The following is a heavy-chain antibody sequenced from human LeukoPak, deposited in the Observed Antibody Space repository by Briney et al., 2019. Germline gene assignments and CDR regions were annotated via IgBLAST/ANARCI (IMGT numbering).Heavy chain of an antibody. V-gene: IGHV1-69*04. Sequence: SVKVSCKASGGTFSSYAISWVRQAPGQGLEWMGRIIPILGIANYAQKFQGRVTITADKSTSTAYMELSSLRSEDTAVYYCARGSMIVVASLDYWGQGTLVTVSS. D-gene: IGHD3-22*01. CDR3: ARGSMIVVASLDY. CDR2: IIPILGIA. CDR1: GGTFSSYA. J-gene: IGHJ4*02.